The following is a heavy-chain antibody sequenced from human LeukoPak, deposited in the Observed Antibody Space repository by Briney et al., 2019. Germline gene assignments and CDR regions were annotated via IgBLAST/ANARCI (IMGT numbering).Heavy chain of an antibody. CDR3: ARAKRGSSCSHYYYMDV. J-gene: IGHJ6*03. CDR2: INPIGVRQ. Sequence: ASGKVSCKASGYTFTDYYIHWVRQAPGQGRDWRGTINPIGVRQSYAQKFQGRGTIIRKTAIRTDYMEMSSLRSEDTAVYYCARAKRGSSCSHYYYMDVWGKGTTVTVSS. D-gene: IGHD6-13*01. V-gene: IGHV1-46*01. CDR1: GYTFTDYY.